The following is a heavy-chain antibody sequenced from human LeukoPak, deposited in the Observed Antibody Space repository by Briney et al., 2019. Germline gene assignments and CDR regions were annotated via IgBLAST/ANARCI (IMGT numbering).Heavy chain of an antibody. CDR1: GGSFSGYY. J-gene: IGHJ5*02. V-gene: IGHV4-34*01. Sequence: SETLSLTCAVYGGSFSGYYWSWIRQPPGKGLEWIGEINHSGSTNYNPSLKSRVTISVDTPKNQFSLKLSSVTAADTAVYYCARQVESEFDPWGQGTLVTVSS. CDR2: INHSGST. CDR3: ARQVESEFDP.